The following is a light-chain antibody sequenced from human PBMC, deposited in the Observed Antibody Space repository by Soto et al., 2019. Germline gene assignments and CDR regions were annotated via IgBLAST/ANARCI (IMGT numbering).Light chain of an antibody. Sequence: EIVLTQSPGTLSLSPGERATLSCRASQSVSSSYLAWYQQKPGQAPRLLIYGASSGATGIPDRFSGSGSGTDFTLTITRLEPEDSAVYYCQQSGRPFGQGTKVDIK. CDR2: GAS. V-gene: IGKV3-20*01. CDR3: QQSGRP. J-gene: IGKJ1*01. CDR1: QSVSSSY.